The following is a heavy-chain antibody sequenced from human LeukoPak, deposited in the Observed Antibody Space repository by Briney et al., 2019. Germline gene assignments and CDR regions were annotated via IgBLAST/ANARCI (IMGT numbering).Heavy chain of an antibody. J-gene: IGHJ4*02. V-gene: IGHV3-33*06. CDR2: IWYDGSNK. Sequence: GGSLRLSCAASGFTFSSYGMHWVRQAPGKGLEWVAVIWYDGSNKYYADSVKGRFTISRDNSKNTLYLQMNSLRAEGTAVYYYAKDQYYDILTDWGQGTLVTVSS. D-gene: IGHD3-9*01. CDR1: GFTFSSYG. CDR3: AKDQYYDILTD.